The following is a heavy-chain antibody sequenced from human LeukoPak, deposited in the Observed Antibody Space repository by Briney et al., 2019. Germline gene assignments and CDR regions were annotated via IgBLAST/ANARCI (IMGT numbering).Heavy chain of an antibody. CDR2: IYYSGST. CDR3: ASSSWYGKFDY. D-gene: IGHD6-13*01. V-gene: IGHV4-59*08. Sequence: GSLRLSCAASGFTFSDSWMSWVRQPPGKGLEWIGYIYYSGSTNYNPSLKSRVTISVDTSKNQFSLKLSSVTAADTAVYYCASSSWYGKFDYWGQGTLVTVSS. J-gene: IGHJ4*02. CDR1: GFTFSDSW.